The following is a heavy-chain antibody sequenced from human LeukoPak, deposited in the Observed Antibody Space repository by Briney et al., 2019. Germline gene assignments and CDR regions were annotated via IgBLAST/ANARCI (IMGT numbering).Heavy chain of an antibody. Sequence: SETLSLTCTVSGDSISSHYWSWMRQPPGKGLEWIGYIYNSGSTNYNLSLESRVTISVDTSKKQFSLNLSSVTAADTAVYYCGRGHYYDSSGDYWGQGTLVTVSS. CDR2: IYNSGST. D-gene: IGHD3-22*01. J-gene: IGHJ4*02. CDR3: GRGHYYDSSGDY. CDR1: GDSISSHY. V-gene: IGHV4-59*11.